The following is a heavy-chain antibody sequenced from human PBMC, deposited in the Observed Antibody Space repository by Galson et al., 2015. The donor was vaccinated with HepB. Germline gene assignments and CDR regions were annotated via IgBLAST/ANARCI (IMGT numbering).Heavy chain of an antibody. CDR3: AKVFIGSGSHYDDGFDV. D-gene: IGHD3-10*01. CDR1: GFSFSTYG. Sequence: SLRLSCAASGFSFSTYGMHWVRQAPGKGLEWVADIWYDGNNKDYADSVKGRFTISRDNSKNTLYLQMNNLRVEDTALYYCAKVFIGSGSHYDDGFDVWGQGTMVIVSP. J-gene: IGHJ3*01. CDR2: IWYDGNNK. V-gene: IGHV3-33*06.